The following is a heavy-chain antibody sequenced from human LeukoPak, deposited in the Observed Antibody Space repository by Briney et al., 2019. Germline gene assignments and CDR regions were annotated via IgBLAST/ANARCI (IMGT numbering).Heavy chain of an antibody. CDR3: AKDPVLEMATIYFDY. CDR2: ISGSGGST. J-gene: IGHJ4*02. Sequence: GGSLRLSCAASGFTFSSYAMSWVRQAPGKGLEWVSAISGSGGSTYYADSVKGRFTISRDSSKNTLYLQMNSLRAEDTAVYYCAKDPVLEMATIYFDYWGQGTLVTVSS. V-gene: IGHV3-23*01. D-gene: IGHD5-24*01. CDR1: GFTFSSYA.